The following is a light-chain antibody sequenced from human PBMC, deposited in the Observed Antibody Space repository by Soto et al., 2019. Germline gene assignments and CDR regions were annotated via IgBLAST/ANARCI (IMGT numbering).Light chain of an antibody. J-gene: IGLJ2*01. Sequence: QSVLTQPRSVSGSPGQSVTISCTGTSSDVGGYNYVSWYQQHPGKAPKLMIYDVSKRPSGVPDCFSGSKSGNTASLTISGLQAEDEADYYCCSYAGSYTFYVVFGGGTKLTVL. CDR3: CSYAGSYTFYVV. CDR2: DVS. CDR1: SSDVGGYNY. V-gene: IGLV2-11*01.